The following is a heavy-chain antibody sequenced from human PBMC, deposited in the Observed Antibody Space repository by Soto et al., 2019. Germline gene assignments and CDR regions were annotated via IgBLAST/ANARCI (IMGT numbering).Heavy chain of an antibody. J-gene: IGHJ5*02. Sequence: GGSLRLSCAASGFTFSSYAMHWVRQAPGKGLEWVAVISSDGSEEYYADSVKGRFTISRDNSKNTLSLQMNSLRVEDTAVYFCARARQIVIPAAGFDPWGQGTLVTVSS. CDR1: GFTFSSYA. CDR2: ISSDGSEE. CDR3: ARARQIVIPAAGFDP. V-gene: IGHV3-30-3*01. D-gene: IGHD6-13*01.